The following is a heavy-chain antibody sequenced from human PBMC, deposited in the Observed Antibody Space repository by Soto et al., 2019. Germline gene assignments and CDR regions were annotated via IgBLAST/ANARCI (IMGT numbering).Heavy chain of an antibody. CDR1: GESISSSSYH. V-gene: IGHV4-39*01. CDR2: IYYSGRT. D-gene: IGHD2-21*02. CDR3: ARQRTTVVTQAYFDH. Sequence: SETLSLTCIVSGESISSSSYHWGWIRQPPGKGLEWIGSIYYSGRTYYNPSFKSRVTISIDTSKNQFSLKLSSVTATDTAVYYCARQRTTVVTQAYFDHWGQGALVTVFS. J-gene: IGHJ4*02.